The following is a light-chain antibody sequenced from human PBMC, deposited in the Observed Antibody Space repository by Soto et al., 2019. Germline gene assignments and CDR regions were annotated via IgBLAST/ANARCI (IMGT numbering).Light chain of an antibody. CDR3: QHYGSSSRT. CDR1: QSVSSSY. J-gene: IGKJ1*01. Sequence: EIVLTQSPGTLSLSPGERATLSCRASQSVSSSYLGWYQQKPGQAPRLLIYGASSRATGIPDRFSGSGSGTDFTLTISRLEPEDFAVYYCQHYGSSSRTFGQGTKVEIK. V-gene: IGKV3-20*01. CDR2: GAS.